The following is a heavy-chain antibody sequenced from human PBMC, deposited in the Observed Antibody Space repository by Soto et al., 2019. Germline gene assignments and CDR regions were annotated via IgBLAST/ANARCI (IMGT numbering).Heavy chain of an antibody. CDR1: GFTIATSH. V-gene: IGHV3-48*01. D-gene: IGHD6-13*01. CDR2: IISGGSI. J-gene: IGHJ4*02. Sequence: EVQLVASGGGLVQPGGSLRLSCAASGFTIATSHMNWVRQPPGKGLEWISYIISGGSISYADSVRGRFTIPRDIAENSLYLQMNSLRAEDTAVYYCARGHSVNAGIITYWGQGILVTVSS. CDR3: ARGHSVNAGIITY.